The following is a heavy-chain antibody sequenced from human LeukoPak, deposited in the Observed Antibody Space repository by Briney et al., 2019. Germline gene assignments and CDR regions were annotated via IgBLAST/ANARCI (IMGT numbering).Heavy chain of an antibody. CDR2: ISDTGGRT. CDR1: GFTFSSYA. D-gene: IGHD3-9*01. CDR3: AKGTMYYDILDY. Sequence: GGSLRLSCAASGFTFSSYAVSWVRQAPGRGLECVSTISDTGGRTYYADSVKGRFTISRDNSKNTLYLQMNSLRAEDTAIYYCAKGTMYYDILDYWGLGTLVTVSS. V-gene: IGHV3-23*01. J-gene: IGHJ4*02.